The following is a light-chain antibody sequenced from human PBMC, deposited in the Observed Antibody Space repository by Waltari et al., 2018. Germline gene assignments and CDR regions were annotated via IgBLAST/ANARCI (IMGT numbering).Light chain of an antibody. CDR3: QHYVRLPGT. CDR1: QSVSRT. CDR2: GAS. V-gene: IGKV3-20*01. Sequence: EIVLTQSPGTLSLSPGERATLSCRASQSVSRTLAWYQQKPGQAPKLLIYGASIRATGIPDRFTGSGSGIDFSLTISSLEPEDFAIYFCQHYVRLPGTFGQGTKVEIK. J-gene: IGKJ1*01.